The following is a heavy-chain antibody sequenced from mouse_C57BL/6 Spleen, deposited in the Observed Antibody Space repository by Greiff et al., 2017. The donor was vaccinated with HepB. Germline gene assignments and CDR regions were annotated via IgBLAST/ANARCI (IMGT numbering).Heavy chain of an antibody. Sequence: QVQLQQSGAELVKPGASVKLSCKASGYTFTSYWITWVKQTPGQGLEWIGDIYPGSGSTTYNEKFKSKAKLTVDTSSNTAYMQLSSLTAEDTAVYYCASTRAYDEGAYAMDDWGQGTSVTVSS. J-gene: IGHJ4*01. CDR2: IYPGSGST. V-gene: IGHV1-55*01. CDR1: GYTFTSYW. CDR3: ASTRAYDEGAYAMDD. D-gene: IGHD2-12*01.